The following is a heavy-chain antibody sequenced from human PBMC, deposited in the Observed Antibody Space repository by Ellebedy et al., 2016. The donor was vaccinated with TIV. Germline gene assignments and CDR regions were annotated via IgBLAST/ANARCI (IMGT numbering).Heavy chain of an antibody. D-gene: IGHD4-17*01. CDR1: GFSVSSYF. CDR2: IYNDGGT. V-gene: IGHV3-66*01. CDR3: ARDPGGGGDYGDNWFDP. J-gene: IGHJ5*02. Sequence: GESLKISCAASGFSVSSYFMSWVRQAPGKGLEWVSIIYNDGGTNFTDSVRGRFTISRDNSKNTLYIQMNNLRAGDTAVYFWARDPGGGGDYGDNWFDPWGQGTLVTVSS.